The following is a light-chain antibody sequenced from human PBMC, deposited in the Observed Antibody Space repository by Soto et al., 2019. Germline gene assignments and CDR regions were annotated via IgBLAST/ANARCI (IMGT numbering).Light chain of an antibody. V-gene: IGKV3-20*01. CDR2: GAS. J-gene: IGKJ1*01. CDR1: QSVSNNY. CDR3: QQYSSLWT. Sequence: EIVLTQSPGTLSLSPGERATLSCRTSQSVSNNYLAWYQQKPGQAPRLLIYGASSRATGIPDRFSGSRSGTDFTLSISRLEPEDFAVYYCQQYSSLWTFGQGTKVEIK.